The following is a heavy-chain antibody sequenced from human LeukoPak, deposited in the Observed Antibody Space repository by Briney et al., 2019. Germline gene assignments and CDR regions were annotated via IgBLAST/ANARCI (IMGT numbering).Heavy chain of an antibody. D-gene: IGHD6-13*01. V-gene: IGHV3-11*01. Sequence: GGSLRLSCAASGFTFSDYYMSWIRQAPGKGLEWVSYISSSGSTIYYADSVKGRFTISRDNAKNSLYLQMNSLRAEDTAVYYCARDADSIAAALGASDCWGQGTLVTVSS. CDR2: ISSSGSTI. J-gene: IGHJ4*02. CDR1: GFTFSDYY. CDR3: ARDADSIAAALGASDC.